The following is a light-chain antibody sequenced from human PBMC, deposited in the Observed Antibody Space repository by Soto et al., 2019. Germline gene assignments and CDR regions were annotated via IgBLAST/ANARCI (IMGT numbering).Light chain of an antibody. CDR3: QQYGSSPRA. V-gene: IGKV3-20*01. Sequence: EIVLTQSPGTLSLSPGEIATLSCRASQSVSSSYLAWYQQKPGQAHRLLIYGASSTATGITDRFNGSGSGTDFTLTIRRLEPEDFAVYYCQQYGSSPRAFGPGTKVDLK. CDR2: GAS. J-gene: IGKJ3*01. CDR1: QSVSSSY.